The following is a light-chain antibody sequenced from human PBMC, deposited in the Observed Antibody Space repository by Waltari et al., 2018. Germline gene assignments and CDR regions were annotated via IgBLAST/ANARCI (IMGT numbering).Light chain of an antibody. J-gene: IGKJ1*01. CDR3: QQAKTFPPWT. Sequence: DIQMTQSPSYVSASVGDRVTITCRASQDIRTWLAWYQQEPGKAPNLLIYAASTLRTGVPSRFSGSGSGTEFTLTISSLQPEDFATDYCQQAKTFPPWTFGQGTKVEIK. CDR2: AAS. V-gene: IGKV1-12*01. CDR1: QDIRTW.